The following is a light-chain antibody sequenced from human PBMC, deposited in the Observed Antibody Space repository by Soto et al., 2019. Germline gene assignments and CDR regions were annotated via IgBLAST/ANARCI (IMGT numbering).Light chain of an antibody. CDR1: SSDVGGYNY. V-gene: IGLV2-11*01. Sequence: QSALTQPRSVSGSPGQSVTISCTGTSSDVGGYNYVSWYQQHPGKAPKLMIYDVSKRPSGVPDRFSGSKSGNTASLTISGVPAWDGAEYYCCSYAGSYTHVFGTGTKVTVL. CDR2: DVS. CDR3: CSYAGSYTHV. J-gene: IGLJ1*01.